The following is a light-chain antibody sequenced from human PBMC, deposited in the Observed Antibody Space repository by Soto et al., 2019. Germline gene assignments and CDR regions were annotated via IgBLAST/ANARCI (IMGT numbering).Light chain of an antibody. Sequence: DFQMTQSPSSLSASIGDRVTITCQASRDISVYLNWYQHKPGKPPKLLVYDASNLQTGVPSRFSGSGSGTHFSLTISSLQPEDIATYYCQQYDNFPPYTFGQETKLEIK. CDR1: RDISVY. J-gene: IGKJ2*01. V-gene: IGKV1-33*01. CDR3: QQYDNFPPYT. CDR2: DAS.